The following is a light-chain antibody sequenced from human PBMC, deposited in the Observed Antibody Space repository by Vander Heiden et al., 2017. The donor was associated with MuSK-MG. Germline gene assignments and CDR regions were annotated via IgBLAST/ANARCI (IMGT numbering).Light chain of an antibody. CDR1: QTISNY. CDR3: QQSHNTPLT. J-gene: IGKJ5*01. CDR2: AAS. Sequence: DIQMTQSPSSLSASVGVRVTITCRASQTISNYVNWYQQKPGKAPKLLIYAASSLQSGVPSRFSGAGSGTDFTLTISSLQPEDFATYYCQQSHNTPLTFGQGTRLEIK. V-gene: IGKV1-39*01.